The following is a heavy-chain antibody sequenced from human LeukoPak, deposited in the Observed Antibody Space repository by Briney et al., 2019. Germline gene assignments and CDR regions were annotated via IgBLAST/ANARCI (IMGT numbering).Heavy chain of an antibody. D-gene: IGHD5-18*01. CDR1: GDSISSGAYS. CDR3: ARGGTAMVTYFDY. Sequence: PSQTLSLTCVVSGDSISSGAYSWSWIRQPPGKGLEWVGYIFHTGSTFYNPSLKSRLTISVDNSKNQFSLRLSSVTAADTAVYYCARGGTAMVTYFDYWGQGTLVTVSS. V-gene: IGHV4-30-2*01. J-gene: IGHJ4*02. CDR2: IFHTGST.